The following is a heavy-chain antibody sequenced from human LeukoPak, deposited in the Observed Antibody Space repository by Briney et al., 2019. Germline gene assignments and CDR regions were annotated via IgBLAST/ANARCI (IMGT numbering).Heavy chain of an antibody. V-gene: IGHV4-31*03. J-gene: IGHJ5*02. CDR1: GGSISSGDYF. CDR2: IYNTGNT. CDR3: ARRGGGRWFDP. Sequence: SQTLSLTCTVSGGSISSGDYFWSWIRQHPERGLEWIGYIYNTGNTYCNPSLKSRVTLSVDTSKNQFSLRLTSVTAADTAVYYCARRGGGRWFDPWGQGTLVTVSS. D-gene: IGHD3-16*01.